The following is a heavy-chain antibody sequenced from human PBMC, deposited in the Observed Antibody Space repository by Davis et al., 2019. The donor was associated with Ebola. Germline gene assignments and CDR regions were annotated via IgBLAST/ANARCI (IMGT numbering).Heavy chain of an antibody. CDR1: GGSISSGGYS. D-gene: IGHD2-2*01. V-gene: IGHV4-30-2*01. J-gene: IGHJ5*02. CDR2: IYHSGST. CDR3: ARERYCSSTSCYGWFDP. Sequence: MPSETLSLTCAVSGGSISSGGYSWSWIRQPPGKGLEWIGYIYHSGSTYYNPSLKSRVTISVDRSKNQFSLKLSSVTAADTAVYYCARERYCSSTSCYGWFDPWGQGTLVTVPS.